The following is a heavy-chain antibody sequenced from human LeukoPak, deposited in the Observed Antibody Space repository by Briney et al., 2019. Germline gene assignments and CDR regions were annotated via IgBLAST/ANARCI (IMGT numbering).Heavy chain of an antibody. J-gene: IGHJ4*02. CDR3: ARDSPNRRYDFWSGYLDY. V-gene: IGHV1-46*01. Sequence: ASVKVSCKASGYTFTSYYMHWVRQAPGQGLEWMGIINPGGGSTSYAQKFQGRVTMTRDMYTSTVYMELSSLRSEDTAVYYCARDSPNRRYDFWSGYLDYWGQGTLVTVSS. CDR2: INPGGGST. CDR1: GYTFTSYY. D-gene: IGHD3-3*01.